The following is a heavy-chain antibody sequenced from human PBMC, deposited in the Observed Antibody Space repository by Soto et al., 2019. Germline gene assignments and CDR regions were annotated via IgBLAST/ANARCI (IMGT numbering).Heavy chain of an antibody. J-gene: IGHJ5*02. CDR2: ISLYSDGT. CDR1: GYTFSNYG. Sequence: QVQLVQSGGEVKRPGASVKVSCKTSGYTFSNYGITWVRQAPGQPLEWLGWISLYSDGTNYAQKFQGRVSMTTVTSTNAAYMELRSLRSDETAVYYCARVVPGAEAWFGPWGQGTLVTVSS. CDR3: ARVVPGAEAWFGP. V-gene: IGHV1-18*01. D-gene: IGHD2-2*01.